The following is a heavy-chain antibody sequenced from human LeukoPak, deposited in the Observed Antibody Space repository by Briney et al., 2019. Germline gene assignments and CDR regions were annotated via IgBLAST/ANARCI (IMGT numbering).Heavy chain of an antibody. CDR3: ARDLEAANTYYFDY. V-gene: IGHV3-66*01. J-gene: IGHJ4*02. CDR2: ISSAGTT. CDR1: GFTVSSSY. Sequence: PGGSLRLSCAASGFTVSSSYMSWVRQAPGQGLEWVSIISSAGTTYYADSVKGRFTISRDNSKSTVYLQVDSLRDEDTAVYYCARDLEAANTYYFDYWGQGTMVTVSS. D-gene: IGHD6-13*01.